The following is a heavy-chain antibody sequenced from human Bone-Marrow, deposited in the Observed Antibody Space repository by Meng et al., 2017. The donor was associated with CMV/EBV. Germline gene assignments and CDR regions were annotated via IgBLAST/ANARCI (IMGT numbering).Heavy chain of an antibody. V-gene: IGHV3-23*01. CDR2: ISHGGGTT. J-gene: IGHJ4*02. CDR3: AKMIGPYGASRLDYFDY. D-gene: IGHD2-21*01. Sequence: TCSSYAMSWVRQAPEKGLEWVSTISHGGGTTYYADSVRGRLTISRDNSKDTLYLQMNSLRAEDTAIYYCAKMIGPYGASRLDYFDYWGQGTLVTVSS. CDR1: TCSSYA.